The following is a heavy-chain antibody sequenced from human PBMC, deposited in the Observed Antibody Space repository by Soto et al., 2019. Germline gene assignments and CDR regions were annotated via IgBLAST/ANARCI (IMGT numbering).Heavy chain of an antibody. V-gene: IGHV1-18*01. CDR1: GYTFTSTY. CDR3: ARGGGAHYRFDP. D-gene: IGHD1-26*01. Sequence: ASVKVSCRASGYTFTSTYVTWVRQAPGRGLEWVGWISPDNGNTNYAQKFQGRVTLTTDTSTNTVYMELRSLSPDDTAVYYCARGGGAHYRFDPWGQGTLVTVSS. J-gene: IGHJ5*02. CDR2: ISPDNGNT.